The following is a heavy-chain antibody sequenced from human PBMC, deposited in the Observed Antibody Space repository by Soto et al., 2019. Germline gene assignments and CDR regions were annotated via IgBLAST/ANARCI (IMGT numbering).Heavy chain of an antibody. CDR2: INAGNGNT. CDR1: GYTFTSYA. D-gene: IGHD3-3*01. CDR3: ARDLRFFGVVITAFDI. Sequence: GASVKVSFKASGYTFTSYAMHWVRQAPGQRLEWMGWINAGNGNTKYSQKFQGRVTITRDTSASTAYMELSSLRSEDTAVYYCARDLRFFGVVITAFDIWAQGTMVTVSS. J-gene: IGHJ3*02. V-gene: IGHV1-3*01.